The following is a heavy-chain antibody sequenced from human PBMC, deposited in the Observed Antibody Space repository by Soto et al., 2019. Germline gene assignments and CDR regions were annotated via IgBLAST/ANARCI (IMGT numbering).Heavy chain of an antibody. J-gene: IGHJ6*02. Sequence: PGGSLRLSCAASGFTFSSYSMNWVRQAPGKGLEWVSYISSSSSTIYYADSVKGRFTISRDNAKNSLYLQMNSLRDEDTAVYYCARDGDFWSGYLGGNYYYYYGMDVWGQGTTVTVSS. D-gene: IGHD3-3*01. CDR1: GFTFSSYS. CDR2: ISSSSSTI. V-gene: IGHV3-48*02. CDR3: ARDGDFWSGYLGGNYYYYYGMDV.